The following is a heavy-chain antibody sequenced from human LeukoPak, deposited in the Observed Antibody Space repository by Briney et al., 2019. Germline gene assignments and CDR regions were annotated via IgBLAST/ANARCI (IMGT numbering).Heavy chain of an antibody. V-gene: IGHV4-30-4*08. Sequence: PSETLSLTCTVSGGSISSGDYYWSWIRQPPGKGLEWIGYIYYSGSTYYNPSLKSRVTISVDTSKNQFSLKLSSVTAADTAVYYCARATLNLYYFDYWGQGTLVTVPS. CDR1: GGSISSGDYY. D-gene: IGHD1-7*01. CDR3: ARATLNLYYFDY. CDR2: IYYSGST. J-gene: IGHJ4*02.